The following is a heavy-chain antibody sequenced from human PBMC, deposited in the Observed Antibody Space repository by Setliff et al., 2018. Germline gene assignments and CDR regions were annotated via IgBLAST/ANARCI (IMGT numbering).Heavy chain of an antibody. D-gene: IGHD6-19*01. CDR1: GDSISSRRNY. CDR2: IYTSWST. J-gene: IGHJ6*03. CDR3: ARASSGWYSAYYYNMDV. Sequence: PSETLSLTCTVSGDSISSRRNYWGWFRQPAGKELEWIGQIYTSWSTNYNPALKSRVTISVDTSKNQFSLNLTPVTAADTAVYYCARASSGWYSAYYYNMDVWGKGTTVTVSS. V-gene: IGHV4-61*09.